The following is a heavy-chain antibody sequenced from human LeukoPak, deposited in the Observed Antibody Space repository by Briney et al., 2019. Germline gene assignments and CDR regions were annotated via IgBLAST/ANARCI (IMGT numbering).Heavy chain of an antibody. V-gene: IGHV3-43*02. CDR1: GFTFSSYF. Sequence: PGGSLRLSCAASGFTFSSYFWMHWVRQAPGKGLEWVSLISGDGGSTYYADSVKGRFTISRDNSKNSLYLQMNSLRTEDTALYYCAKDIRYSGYDYDDYYYYGMDVWGQGTTVTVSS. CDR2: ISGDGGST. D-gene: IGHD5-12*01. J-gene: IGHJ6*02. CDR3: AKDIRYSGYDYDDYYYYGMDV.